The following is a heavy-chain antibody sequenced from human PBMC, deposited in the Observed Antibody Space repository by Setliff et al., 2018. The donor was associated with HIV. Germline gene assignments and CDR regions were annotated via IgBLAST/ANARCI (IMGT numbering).Heavy chain of an antibody. V-gene: IGHV1-46*01. Sequence: VASVKVSCKASGYTFTKYYINWVRQAPGQGLEWMGITNPGGGATTYEKKFQGRVTMTRDTSTSTVYMELNNLRFDDTAVYYCVRDNWNLGSVHNWFDPWGQGTVVTVSS. CDR2: TNPGGGAT. D-gene: IGHD1-7*01. J-gene: IGHJ5*02. CDR3: VRDNWNLGSVHNWFDP. CDR1: GYTFTKYY.